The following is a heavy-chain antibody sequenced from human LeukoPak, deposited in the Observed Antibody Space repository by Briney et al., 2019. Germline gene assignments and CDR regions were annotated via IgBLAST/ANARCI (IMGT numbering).Heavy chain of an antibody. V-gene: IGHV3-21*01. CDR3: ARGVGYDSSGLDF. D-gene: IGHD3-22*01. Sequence: PGGSLRLSWAASGLTFSSYSMNWVRQAPGKGREWVSSISSSSSYIYYAESMKRRFTISRDNAKNLLYLQMNSLRADDTAVYYCARGVGYDSSGLDFWGQGTLVTVSS. CDR1: GLTFSSYS. J-gene: IGHJ4*02. CDR2: ISSSSSYI.